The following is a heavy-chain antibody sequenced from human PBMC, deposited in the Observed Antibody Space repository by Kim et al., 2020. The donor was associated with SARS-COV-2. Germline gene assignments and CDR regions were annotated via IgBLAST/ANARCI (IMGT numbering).Heavy chain of an antibody. D-gene: IGHD3-10*01. J-gene: IGHJ4*02. CDR2: T. CDR3: ARERSGYYFDY. Sequence: TNYADSVKGRFSISRDTSKNMLYLQMNSLRAEDTAVYYCARERSGYYFDYWGQGTLVTVPS. V-gene: IGHV3-66*01.